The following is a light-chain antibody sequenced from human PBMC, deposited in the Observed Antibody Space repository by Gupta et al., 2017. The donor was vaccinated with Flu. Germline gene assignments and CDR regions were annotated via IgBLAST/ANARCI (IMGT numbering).Light chain of an antibody. CDR1: QSLLHSNGYNY. CDR3: KQALQTPYT. CDR2: LGS. Sequence: DMVMTQSPLSLPVTPGEPAYISCRSSQSLLHSNGYNYLDWYLQKPGQSPQLLIYLGSNRASGVPDRFSGSGSGTDFTLKISRVEAEDVGVYYCKQALQTPYTFGQGTKLEIK. J-gene: IGKJ2*01. V-gene: IGKV2-28*01.